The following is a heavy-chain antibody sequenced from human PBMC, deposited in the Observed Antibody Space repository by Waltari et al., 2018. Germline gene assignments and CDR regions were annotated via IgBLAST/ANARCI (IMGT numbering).Heavy chain of an antibody. CDR3: AREMILLARSYDFWSGDPDPSIPHIDY. J-gene: IGHJ4*02. D-gene: IGHD3-3*01. CDR2: ISGYNGNT. V-gene: IGHV1-18*01. CDR1: GYTFTNYG. Sequence: QVHLVQSGAEVKKPGASVKVSCKASGYTFTNYGISWVRQAPGQGLEWMGWISGYNGNTNYAQELQDRVTMTTDTSTSTAYMELRSLRSDDTAVYYCAREMILLARSYDFWSGDPDPSIPHIDYWGQGTLVTVSS.